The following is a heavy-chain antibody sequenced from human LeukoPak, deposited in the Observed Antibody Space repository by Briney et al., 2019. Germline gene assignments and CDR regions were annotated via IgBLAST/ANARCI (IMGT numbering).Heavy chain of an antibody. CDR2: IYYSGST. J-gene: IGHJ4*02. D-gene: IGHD3-22*01. Sequence: SKTLSLTCTVSGGSISSYYWSWIRQPPGKGLEWIGYIYYSGSTNYNPSLKSRVTISVDTSMNQFSLKLSSVTAADTAVYYCAREGAPEYYYDSSGWIFDYWGQGTLVTVSS. CDR1: GGSISSYY. CDR3: AREGAPEYYYDSSGWIFDY. V-gene: IGHV4-59*12.